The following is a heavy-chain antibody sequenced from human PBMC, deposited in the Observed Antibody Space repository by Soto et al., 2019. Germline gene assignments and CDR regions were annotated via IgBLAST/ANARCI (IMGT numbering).Heavy chain of an antibody. Sequence: SETLSLTCTVSGGSISSSSYYWGWIRQPPGKGLEWIGSIYYSGSTYYNPSLKSRVTISVDRSKNQFSLKLSSVTAADTAVYYCASRALPLNRSPRFDYWGQGTLVTVSS. V-gene: IGHV4-39*01. CDR3: ASRALPLNRSPRFDY. CDR2: IYYSGST. D-gene: IGHD3-10*01. J-gene: IGHJ4*02. CDR1: GGSISSSSYY.